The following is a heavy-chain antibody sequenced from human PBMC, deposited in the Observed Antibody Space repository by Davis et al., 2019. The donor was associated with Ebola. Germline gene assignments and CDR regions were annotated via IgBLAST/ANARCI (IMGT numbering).Heavy chain of an antibody. Sequence: GESLKISCAASGFTFSGSAMHWVRQASGKGLEWVGRIRSKANSYATAYAASVKGRFTISRDDSKNTAYLQMNSLKTGDTAVYYCTSSGDYGDYWGQGTLVTVSS. CDR2: IRSKANSYAT. D-gene: IGHD3-10*01. CDR3: TSSGDYGDY. J-gene: IGHJ4*02. V-gene: IGHV3-73*01. CDR1: GFTFSGSA.